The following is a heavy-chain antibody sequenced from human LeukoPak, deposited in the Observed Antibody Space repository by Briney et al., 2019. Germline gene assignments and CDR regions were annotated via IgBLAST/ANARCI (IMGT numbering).Heavy chain of an antibody. CDR1: GFTFSSYA. CDR2: IGVDGGST. CDR3: AKGGWELL. Sequence: GGSLRLSCAASGFTFSSYAMSWFRQAPGKGLEWISFIGVDGGSTNYADSVKGRFTISRDNSKNTLYLQMNSLRGEDTAVYYCAKGGWELLGGQGTLVTVSS. J-gene: IGHJ4*02. D-gene: IGHD1-26*01. V-gene: IGHV3-23*01.